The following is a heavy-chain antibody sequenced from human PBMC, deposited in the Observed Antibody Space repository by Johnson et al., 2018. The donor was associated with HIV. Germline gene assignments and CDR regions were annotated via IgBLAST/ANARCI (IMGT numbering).Heavy chain of an antibody. J-gene: IGHJ3*02. Sequence: QVQLVESGGGVVQPGRSLRLSCAASGFTFSSYGMHWVRQAPGKGLEWVAVISYDGSNKYYADSVKGRFTISRDNSKNTLYLQMNSLRAEDTAVYYCASPCTVVTGLSLDSWGQGTMVTFSS. V-gene: IGHV3-30*03. CDR1: GFTFSSYG. CDR3: ASPCTVVTGLSLDS. CDR2: ISYDGSNK. D-gene: IGHD4-23*01.